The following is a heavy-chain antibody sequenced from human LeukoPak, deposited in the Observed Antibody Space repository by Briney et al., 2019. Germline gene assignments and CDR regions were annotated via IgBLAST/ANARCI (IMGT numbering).Heavy chain of an antibody. D-gene: IGHD3-9*01. CDR3: ARGYFDWLPHFDY. Sequence: GGSLRLSCAASGFIFNNYWMTWVRQVPGKGLEWVANIKQDGSEKYYVASVKGRFTISRDNARNSLYLQMNSLRAEDTAVYYCARGYFDWLPHFDYWGQGTLVTVSS. J-gene: IGHJ4*02. V-gene: IGHV3-7*01. CDR2: IKQDGSEK. CDR1: GFIFNNYW.